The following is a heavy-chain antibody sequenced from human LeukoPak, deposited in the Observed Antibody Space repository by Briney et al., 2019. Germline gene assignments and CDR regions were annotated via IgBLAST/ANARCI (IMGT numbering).Heavy chain of an antibody. CDR3: TRDKGGSGYDHLDS. CDR1: GDSVSTNSAA. Sequence: SQTLSLTCAISGDSVSTNSAAWNWIRQSPSRGLEWLGRTYYRSKWYNDYAVSVKSRIAINPDTPKNQFSLQLNSVTPEDTAVYYCTRDKGGSGYDHLDSWGQGTLVTVSS. D-gene: IGHD5-12*01. CDR2: TYYRSKWYN. J-gene: IGHJ4*02. V-gene: IGHV6-1*01.